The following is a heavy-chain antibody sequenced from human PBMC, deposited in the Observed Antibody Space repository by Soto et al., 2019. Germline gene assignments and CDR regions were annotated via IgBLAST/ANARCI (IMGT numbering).Heavy chain of an antibody. V-gene: IGHV1-24*01. CDR1: GYTLTELS. J-gene: IGHJ5*02. Sequence: ASVKVSCKVSGYTLTELSMHWVRQAPGKGLEWMGGFDPEDGETIYAQRFQGRVTMTEDTSTDTAYMELSSLRSEDTAVYYCATEGSPRGWFDPWGQGTLVTVSS. CDR3: ATEGSPRGWFDP. D-gene: IGHD2-15*01. CDR2: FDPEDGET.